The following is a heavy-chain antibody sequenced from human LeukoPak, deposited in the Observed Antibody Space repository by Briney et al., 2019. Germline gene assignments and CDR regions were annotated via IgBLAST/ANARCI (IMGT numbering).Heavy chain of an antibody. CDR2: MNPNSGNT. V-gene: IGHV1-8*01. CDR3: ARARRDGYNYRPYFDY. Sequence: ASVKVSCKASGYTFTSYDINWVRQATGQGLEWMGWMNPNSGNTGYAQKFQGRVTMTRNTSISTAYMELSSLRSEDTAVYYCARARRDGYNYRPYFDYWGQGTLVIVSS. J-gene: IGHJ4*02. D-gene: IGHD5-24*01. CDR1: GYTFTSYD.